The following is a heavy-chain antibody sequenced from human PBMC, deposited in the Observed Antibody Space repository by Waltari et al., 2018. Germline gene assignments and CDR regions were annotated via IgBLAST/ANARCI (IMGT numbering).Heavy chain of an antibody. Sequence: VQLLESGGYLIQPGGSLRLSCAASRFPSSHFSMTWVRPAPGKRLEWVSSISGSGGTSYYTDSVTGRFTISRDNSENTLYLHMNSLRAEDSAIYYCAKDRGSGRIYFDSWGRGTLVAVSS. J-gene: IGHJ4*02. CDR2: ISGSGGTS. V-gene: IGHV3-23*01. D-gene: IGHD3-10*01. CDR1: RFPSSHFS. CDR3: AKDRGSGRIYFDS.